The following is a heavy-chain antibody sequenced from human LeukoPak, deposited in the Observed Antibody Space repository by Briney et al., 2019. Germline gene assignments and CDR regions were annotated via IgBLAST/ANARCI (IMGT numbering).Heavy chain of an antibody. CDR2: IWYDGSNK. CDR3: AREPRDYDYVWGSYRYTEYAFDI. Sequence: PGGSLRLSCAASGFTFSSYGMHWVRQAPGKGLEWVAVIWYDGSNKYYADSVKGRFTISRDNSKNTLYLQMNSLRAEDTAVYYCAREPRDYDYVWGSYRYTEYAFDIWGQGTMVTVSS. J-gene: IGHJ3*02. D-gene: IGHD3-16*02. CDR1: GFTFSSYG. V-gene: IGHV3-33*01.